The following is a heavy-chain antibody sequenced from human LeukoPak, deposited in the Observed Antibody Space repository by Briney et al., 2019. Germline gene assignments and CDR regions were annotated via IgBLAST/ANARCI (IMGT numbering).Heavy chain of an antibody. J-gene: IGHJ6*02. Sequence: SETLSLTCAVYGGSFSGYYWGWIRQPPGKGLEWIGEINHSGSTNYNPSLKSRVTVSVDTSKNQFSLKLSSVTAADTAVYYCARGGSLWKFGVVIIYGMDVWGQGTTVTVSS. CDR1: GGSFSGYY. CDR3: ARGGSLWKFGVVIIYGMDV. CDR2: INHSGST. D-gene: IGHD3-3*01. V-gene: IGHV4-34*01.